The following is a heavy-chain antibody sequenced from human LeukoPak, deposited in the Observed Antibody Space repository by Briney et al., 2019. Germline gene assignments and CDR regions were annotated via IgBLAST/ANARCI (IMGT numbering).Heavy chain of an antibody. J-gene: IGHJ5*02. Sequence: ASVKVSRKASGYTFTSYGISWVRQAPGQGLEWMGWISAYNGNTNYAQKLQGRVTMTTDTSTSTAYMELRSLRSDDTAVYYCARDSPRISGANWFDPWGQGTLVTVSS. D-gene: IGHD3-10*01. CDR3: ARDSPRISGANWFDP. CDR2: ISAYNGNT. CDR1: GYTFTSYG. V-gene: IGHV1-18*01.